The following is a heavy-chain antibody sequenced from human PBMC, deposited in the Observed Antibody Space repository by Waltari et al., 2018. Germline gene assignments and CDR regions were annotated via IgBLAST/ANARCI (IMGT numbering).Heavy chain of an antibody. CDR3: ARGGDCGGDCVLGY. CDR1: SGSFSGFH. D-gene: IGHD2-21*02. V-gene: IGHV4-34*01. CDR2: ILPSGGT. J-gene: IGHJ4*02. Sequence: QVQLQQWGAGLLKPSETLSLTCVIHSGSFSGFHWSWLRQPPGQGLEWIGEILPSGGTNYSPSLKSRVTMLVDTFKNQFSLKVVSVDAADTAVYYCARGGDCGGDCVLGYWGQGNLVTVSS.